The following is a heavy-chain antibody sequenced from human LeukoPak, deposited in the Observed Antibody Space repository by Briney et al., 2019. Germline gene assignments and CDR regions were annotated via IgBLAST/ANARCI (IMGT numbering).Heavy chain of an antibody. J-gene: IGHJ5*02. CDR3: ASALWFGELELDP. CDR1: GGSISSSSYF. Sequence: SETLSLTRTVSGGSISSSSYFWGWIRQPPGKGLEWIGSIYYSGSTYYNPSLKSRATISVDMSKNQFSMKLSSVTAADTAVYYCASALWFGELELDPWGQGTLVTVSS. CDR2: IYYSGST. V-gene: IGHV4-39*01. D-gene: IGHD3-10*01.